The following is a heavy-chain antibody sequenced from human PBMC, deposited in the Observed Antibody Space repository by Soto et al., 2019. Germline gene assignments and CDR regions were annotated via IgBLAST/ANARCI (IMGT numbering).Heavy chain of an antibody. J-gene: IGHJ4*02. CDR3: ARSGYSSSSYAY. D-gene: IGHD6-6*01. V-gene: IGHV7-4-1*01. Sequence: QVQLMQSRSELKKPGASVKVSCKASGYTFTSYAMNWVLQAPGQGLEWMGWMNTNTGNPTYAQGFTGRFVFSLDTFVNTAYLQICSLKAEDTAVYYCARSGYSSSSYAYWGQGTLVTVSS. CDR1: GYTFTSYA. CDR2: MNTNTGNP.